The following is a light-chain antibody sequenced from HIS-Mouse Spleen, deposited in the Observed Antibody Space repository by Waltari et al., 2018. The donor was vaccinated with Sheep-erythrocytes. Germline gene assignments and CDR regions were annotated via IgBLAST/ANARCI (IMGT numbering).Light chain of an antibody. V-gene: IGKV1-6*01. CDR3: LQDYNYPYT. J-gene: IGKJ2*01. Sequence: AIQMTQSPSSLSASVGERVTITCRASQGIRNDLGWYQQKPGKAPKLLIYAASSLQSGVPSRFSGSGAGTDFTLTISSLQPEDFATYYCLQDYNYPYTFGQGTKLEIK. CDR2: AAS. CDR1: QGIRND.